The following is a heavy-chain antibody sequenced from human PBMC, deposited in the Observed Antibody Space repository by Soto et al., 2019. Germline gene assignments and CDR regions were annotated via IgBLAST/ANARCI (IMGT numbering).Heavy chain of an antibody. D-gene: IGHD3-3*01. CDR3: ARGRPDLITIFGVVIIGPFDY. CDR2: IYHTGST. Sequence: PSETLSLTCTLSGGSISSYYWSWIRQPPGKTLEWIGYIYHTGSTNYNPSFKSRVTMSVDTSKSQFSLKLSSVTAADTAVYYCARGRPDLITIFGVVIIGPFDYWGQGTLVTVSS. J-gene: IGHJ4*02. CDR1: GGSISSYY. V-gene: IGHV4-59*01.